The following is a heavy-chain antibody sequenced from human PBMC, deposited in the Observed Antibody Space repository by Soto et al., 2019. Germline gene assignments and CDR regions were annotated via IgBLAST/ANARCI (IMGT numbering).Heavy chain of an antibody. J-gene: IGHJ4*02. CDR2: ISAYGGST. CDR3: AKDRLAGNFDY. CDR1: GFIFRSFA. V-gene: IGHV3-23*01. Sequence: GGSLRLSCSASGFIFRSFAMHWVRQAPGKGLEYVAFISAYGGSTYYADSVKGRFTISRDNSKNTLYLQMNGLRVEDTAVYYCAKDRLAGNFDYWGQGTQVTVSS.